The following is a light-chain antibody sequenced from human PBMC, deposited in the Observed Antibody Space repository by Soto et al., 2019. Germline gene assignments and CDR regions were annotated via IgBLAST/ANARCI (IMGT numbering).Light chain of an antibody. Sequence: EIVLTQSPGTLSLSPGERATLSCRASQSVSSSYLAWYQQKPGQAPRPLIYGASSRAIGIPDRFSGSGSGTDSTLTISRLEPEDFAVYYCQQYGSSPWTVGQGTKVEIK. J-gene: IGKJ1*01. V-gene: IGKV3-20*01. CDR2: GAS. CDR1: QSVSSSY. CDR3: QQYGSSPWT.